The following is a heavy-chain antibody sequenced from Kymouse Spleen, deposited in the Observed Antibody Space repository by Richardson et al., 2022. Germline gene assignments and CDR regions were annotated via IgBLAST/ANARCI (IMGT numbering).Heavy chain of an antibody. V-gene: IGHV3-33*01. D-gene: IGHD3-10*01. J-gene: IGHJ5*02. CDR3: AREGITMVRGVIGWFDP. CDR2: IWYDGSNK. Sequence: QVQLVESGGGVVQPGRSLRLSCAASGFTFSSYGMHWVRQAPGKGLEWVAVIWYDGSNKYYADSVKGRFTISRDNSKNTLYLQMNSLRAEDTAVYYCAREGITMVRGVIGWFDPWGQGTLVTVSS. CDR1: GFTFSSYG.